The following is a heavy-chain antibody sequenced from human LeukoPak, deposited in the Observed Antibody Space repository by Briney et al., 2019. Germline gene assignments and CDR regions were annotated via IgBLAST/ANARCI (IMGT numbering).Heavy chain of an antibody. CDR1: GFTFSSYA. J-gene: IGHJ4*02. CDR3: AREVRMVRGLFDY. V-gene: IGHV3-30-3*01. D-gene: IGHD3-10*01. Sequence: PGGSLRLSCAASGFTFSSYAMHWVRQAPGKGLEWVAVISYDGSNKYYADSVKGRFTISRDNSKNTLYLQMNSLRAEDTAVYYCAREVRMVRGLFDYWGQGTLVTVSS. CDR2: ISYDGSNK.